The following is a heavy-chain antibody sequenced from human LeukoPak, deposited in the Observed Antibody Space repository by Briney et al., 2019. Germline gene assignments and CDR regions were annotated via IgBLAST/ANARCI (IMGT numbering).Heavy chain of an antibody. CDR2: TYYSGST. D-gene: IGHD3-22*01. CDR3: ARLAYDSRALDY. Sequence: SETLSLTCAVSGGSISSGGYSWSWIRQPPGKGLEWIGYTYYSGSTYYNPSLKSRVTISVDTSKNQFSLKLSSVTAADTAVYYCARLAYDSRALDYWGQGTLVTVSS. V-gene: IGHV4-30-4*07. CDR1: GGSISSGGYS. J-gene: IGHJ4*02.